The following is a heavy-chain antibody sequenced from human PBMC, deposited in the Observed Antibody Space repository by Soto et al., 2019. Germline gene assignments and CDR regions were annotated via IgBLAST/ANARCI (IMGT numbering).Heavy chain of an antibody. CDR3: ARAYFWGIAVAGYYFDY. CDR1: GYTFTSYG. Sequence: QGQLVQSGAELKKPGASVKVSCKASGYTFTSYGITWVRQAPGQVLEWMGWISAYNGNTNYAQRLQGRVTMPTDTSTSTAYMELRSLRSDDTAVYYCARAYFWGIAVAGYYFDYWGQGTLVTVSS. D-gene: IGHD6-19*01. CDR2: ISAYNGNT. J-gene: IGHJ4*02. V-gene: IGHV1-18*01.